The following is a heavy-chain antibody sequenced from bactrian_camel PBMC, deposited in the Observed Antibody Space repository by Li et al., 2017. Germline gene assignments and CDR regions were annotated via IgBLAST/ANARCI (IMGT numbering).Heavy chain of an antibody. CDR2: IDTEGRI. D-gene: IGHD2*01. J-gene: IGHJ6*01. CDR3: AARGPYCYTKLSVRDFTY. CDR1: GTTIRAYC. Sequence: HVQLVESGGGSVQAGGSLRLSCAESGTTIRAYCMSWSHQVPGQEREALATIDTEGRITYVDSVKGRFTISQDNAKNTVYLQMNSLKPEDTAMYYCAARGPYCYTKLSVRDFTYWGQGTQVTVS. V-gene: IGHV3S53*01.